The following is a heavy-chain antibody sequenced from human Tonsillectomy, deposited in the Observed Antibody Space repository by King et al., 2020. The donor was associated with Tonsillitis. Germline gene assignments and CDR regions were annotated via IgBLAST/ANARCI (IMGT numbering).Heavy chain of an antibody. D-gene: IGHD7-27*01. CDR3: ARGKGQGWGKAPLDY. V-gene: IGHV4-34*01. CDR2: VNHIGST. Sequence: VQLQQWGAGLLKPSETLSLTCGVYGASFSGYYWSWIRQPPGKGLEFIGEVNHIGSTNYSPSLKSRITISVDTSKNQFSLKLTSVTAADTAVYYCARGKGQGWGKAPLDYWGQGTLVTVSS. J-gene: IGHJ4*02. CDR1: GASFSGYY.